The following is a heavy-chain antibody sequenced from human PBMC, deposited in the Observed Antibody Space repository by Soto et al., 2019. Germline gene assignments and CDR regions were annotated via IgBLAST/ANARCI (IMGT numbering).Heavy chain of an antibody. CDR2: MNPNSGDA. Sequence: QVHLVQSGAEVKKPGASVKVSCKPSGYTFADYDINWVRQATGQGPEWMGWMNPNSGDAGYAQKFQGRVTMTRNTSISTAYMEMSSLRSEDTAVYYCVRIRYSGHDYRGYFYSWGQGTLLTVSS. CDR1: GYTFADYD. J-gene: IGHJ4*02. CDR3: VRIRYSGHDYRGYFYS. V-gene: IGHV1-8*01. D-gene: IGHD5-12*01.